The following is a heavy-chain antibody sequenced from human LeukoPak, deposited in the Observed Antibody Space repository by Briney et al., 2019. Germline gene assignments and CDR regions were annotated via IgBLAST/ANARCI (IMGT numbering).Heavy chain of an antibody. J-gene: IGHJ4*02. CDR3: AKGPPTYGGSDFDY. CDR2: IRYDGSNK. CDR1: GFTFSSYG. D-gene: IGHD4-23*01. Sequence: GGSLRLSCAASGFTFSSYGMHWVRQAPGKGLEWVAFIRYDGSNKYYADSVKGRFTISRDNSKNTLYLQMNSLRAEDTAVYYCAKGPPTYGGSDFDYWGQGTLVTVSS. V-gene: IGHV3-30*02.